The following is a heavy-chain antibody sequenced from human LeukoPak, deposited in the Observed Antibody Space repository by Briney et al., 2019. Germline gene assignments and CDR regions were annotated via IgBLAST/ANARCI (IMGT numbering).Heavy chain of an antibody. CDR1: GGSISSGGYY. V-gene: IGHV4-31*03. D-gene: IGHD2-2*01. CDR2: IYYSGST. Sequence: SETLSLTCTVSGGSISSGGYYWSWIRQHPGKGLEWIGYIYYSGSTYYNPSLKSRVTISVDTSKNQFSLKLSSVTAADTAVYYCARYQYQVPTRSYFDYWGQGTLVTVSS. J-gene: IGHJ4*02. CDR3: ARYQYQVPTRSYFDY.